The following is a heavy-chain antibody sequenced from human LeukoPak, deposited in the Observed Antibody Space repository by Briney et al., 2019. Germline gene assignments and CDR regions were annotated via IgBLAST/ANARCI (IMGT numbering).Heavy chain of an antibody. J-gene: IGHJ6*02. CDR3: ARDLWVRGVIVDYYYYGMDV. D-gene: IGHD3-10*01. CDR2: IYSGGST. V-gene: IGHV3-66*01. CDR1: GFTVSSNY. Sequence: GGSLRLSCAASGFTVSSNYMSWVRQAPGKGLEWVSVIYSGGSTYYADSVKGRFTISRDNSKNTLYLQMNSLRAEDTAVYYCARDLWVRGVIVDYYYYGMDVWGQGTTVTVSS.